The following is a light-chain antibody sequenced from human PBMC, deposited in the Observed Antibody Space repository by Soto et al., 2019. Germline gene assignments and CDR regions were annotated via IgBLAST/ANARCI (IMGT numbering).Light chain of an antibody. CDR1: QSISSW. CDR2: KAS. Sequence: DIQMTQSPATLSASVGDRVTISCRASQSISSWLAWYQQKPGKAPKLLIYKASSLESGVPSRFSGSGSGTEFTLTISSLPPDDVATYYCQQYNSYPVTFGPGTKVDIK. CDR3: QQYNSYPVT. J-gene: IGKJ3*01. V-gene: IGKV1-5*03.